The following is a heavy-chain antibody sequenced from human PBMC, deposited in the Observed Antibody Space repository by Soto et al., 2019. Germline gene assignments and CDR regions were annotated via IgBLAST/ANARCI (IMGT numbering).Heavy chain of an antibody. D-gene: IGHD2-2*01. J-gene: IGHJ4*02. CDR1: GYTLTELS. Sequence: ASVKVSCKVSGYTLTELSMHWVRQAPGKGLEWMGGFDPEDGETIYAQKFQGRVTMTEDTSTDTAYMELSSLRSEDTAVYYCATEPIVVVPAARMAEDYWGQGTLVTVSS. V-gene: IGHV1-24*01. CDR3: ATEPIVVVPAARMAEDY. CDR2: FDPEDGET.